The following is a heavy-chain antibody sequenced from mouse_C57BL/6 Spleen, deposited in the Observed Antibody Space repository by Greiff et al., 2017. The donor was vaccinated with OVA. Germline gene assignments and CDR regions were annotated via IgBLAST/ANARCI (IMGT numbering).Heavy chain of an antibody. J-gene: IGHJ1*03. V-gene: IGHV8-12*01. CDR1: GFSLSTSGMG. D-gene: IGHD2-4*01. Sequence: QVTLKESGPGILQSSQTLSLTCSFSGFSLSTSGMGVSWIRQPSGKGLEWLAHIYWDDDKRYNPSLKSRLTISKDTSRNQVFLKITSVDTADTATYYCARSGVYYDYDLYWYFDVWGTGTTVTVSS. CDR3: ARSGVYYDYDLYWYFDV. CDR2: IYWDDDK.